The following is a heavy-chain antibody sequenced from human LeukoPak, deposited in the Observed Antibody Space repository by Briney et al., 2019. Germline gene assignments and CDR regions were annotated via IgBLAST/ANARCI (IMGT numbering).Heavy chain of an antibody. V-gene: IGHV1-69*04. CDR1: GGTFSSYA. J-gene: IGHJ5*02. CDR3: ARDNGRYYYGSGSYVPFDP. D-gene: IGHD3-10*01. Sequence: GASVKVSCKASGGTFSSYAISWVRQAPGQGLEWMGRIIPILGIANYAQKFQGRVTITADKSTSTAYMELSSLRSEDTAVYYCARDNGRYYYGSGSYVPFDPWGQGTLVTVSS. CDR2: IIPILGIA.